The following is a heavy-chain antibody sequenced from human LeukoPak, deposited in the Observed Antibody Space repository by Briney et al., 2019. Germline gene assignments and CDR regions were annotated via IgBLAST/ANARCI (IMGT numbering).Heavy chain of an antibody. D-gene: IGHD2-2*02. V-gene: IGHV3-48*01. CDR3: ARIRRRVVVPAAISGAFDI. CDR1: GFTFSSYS. J-gene: IGHJ3*02. CDR2: ISSSSSTI. Sequence: GGSLRLSCAASGFTFSSYSMNWVRQAPGKGLEWVSYISSSSSTIYYADSVKGRFTISRDNAKNSLYLQMNSLRAEDTAVYYCARIRRRVVVPAAISGAFDIWGQGTMVTVSS.